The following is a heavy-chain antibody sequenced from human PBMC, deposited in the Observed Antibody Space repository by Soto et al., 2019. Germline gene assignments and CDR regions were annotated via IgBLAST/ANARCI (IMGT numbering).Heavy chain of an antibody. CDR1: GASIYTYY. D-gene: IGHD3-16*01. V-gene: IGHV4-59*01. CDR2: IYDSAST. Sequence: SETLSLTCDVSGASIYTYYWNWIRQSPGKGLEWIGYIYDSASTSYNPSLKSRVTISVDTSKNQFSLKLSSVTAADTAVYYCASSYPGLGPFDYWGQGTVVTVSS. J-gene: IGHJ4*02. CDR3: ASSYPGLGPFDY.